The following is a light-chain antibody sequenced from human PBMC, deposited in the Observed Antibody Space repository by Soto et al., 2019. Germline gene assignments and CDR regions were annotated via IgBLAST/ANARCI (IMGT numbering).Light chain of an antibody. CDR1: SSDVGGYNY. V-gene: IGLV2-14*01. CDR3: SSYTSSTSYV. CDR2: EVS. J-gene: IGLJ1*01. Sequence: QPVLTQPASVSGSPGQSITISCIGTSSDVGGYNYVSWYQQHPGKAPKLMIYEVSNRPSGVSNRFSGSKSGNTASLTISGLQAEDEADYYCSSYTSSTSYVFGTGTKLTVL.